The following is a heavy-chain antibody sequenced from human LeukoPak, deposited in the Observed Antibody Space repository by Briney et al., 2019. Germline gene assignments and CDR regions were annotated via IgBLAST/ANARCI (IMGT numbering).Heavy chain of an antibody. CDR3: ARVSGLVAAAIRGEQVPPPDY. CDR2: ISSSSSYI. CDR1: GFTFSSYS. Sequence: GGSLRLSCAASGFTFSSYSMNWVRQAPGKGLEWVSSISSSSSYIYCADSVKGRFTISRDNAKNSLYLQMNSLRAEDTAVYYCARVSGLVAAAIRGEQVPPPDYWGQGTLVTVSS. D-gene: IGHD2-2*02. V-gene: IGHV3-21*01. J-gene: IGHJ4*02.